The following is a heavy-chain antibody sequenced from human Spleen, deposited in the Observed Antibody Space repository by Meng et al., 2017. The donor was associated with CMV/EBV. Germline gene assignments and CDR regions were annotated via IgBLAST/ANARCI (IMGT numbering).Heavy chain of an antibody. V-gene: IGHV3-9*01. CDR1: GFTFDDFA. Sequence: SLKISCAASGFTFDDFAMHWVRQTPGEGLQWVSGISGNTGFTGYADSVKGRFTISRDNAKNSLYLQMNSLRVEDTAVYYCARGGHSSSWYLGYWGQGTLVTVSS. D-gene: IGHD6-13*01. J-gene: IGHJ4*02. CDR3: ARGGHSSSWYLGY. CDR2: ISGNTGFT.